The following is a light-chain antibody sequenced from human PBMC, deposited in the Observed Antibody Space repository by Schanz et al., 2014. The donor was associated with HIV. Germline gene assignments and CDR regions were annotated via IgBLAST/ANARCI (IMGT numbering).Light chain of an antibody. V-gene: IGLV2-14*03. CDR3: SSYTGSSSVI. CDR2: DVT. Sequence: QSALTQPASVSGSLGQSITISCTGTSGDVGRYDHVSWYQQHPGQAPKLLIYDVTYRPSGISNRFSGSKSGNTASLTISGLQAEDEADYYCSSYTGSSSVIFGGGTKLTVL. J-gene: IGLJ2*01. CDR1: SGDVGRYDH.